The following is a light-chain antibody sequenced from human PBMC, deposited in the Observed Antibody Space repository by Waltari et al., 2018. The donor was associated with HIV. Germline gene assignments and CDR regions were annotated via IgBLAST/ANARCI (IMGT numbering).Light chain of an antibody. V-gene: IGLV1-44*01. CDR1: PSNIGNNS. Sequence: QSVLTQPPSASGTPGQRVTISCSGSPSNIGNNSVNWYQQFPGSAPKLLLYSNTQPPVGFPDRFSGSQSGSSASLAISGPQADDEAHYYCASWDDTLGVVFGGGTTLTVL. CDR3: ASWDDTLGVV. J-gene: IGLJ2*01. CDR2: SNT.